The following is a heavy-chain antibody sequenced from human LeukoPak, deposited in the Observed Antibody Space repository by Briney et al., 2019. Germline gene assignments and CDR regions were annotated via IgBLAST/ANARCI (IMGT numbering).Heavy chain of an antibody. CDR3: ASLEGGPSDGR. V-gene: IGHV3-53*01. D-gene: IGHD3-3*01. Sequence: GGSLRLSCEVSGFPVRSRYMTWVRQPPGKGLECVAVIYSGGTTYHIDSVKGRFTISRDTSKSTMYLEMNNLRVEDTATYYCASLEGGPSDGRWGQGTLVIVSS. CDR2: IYSGGTT. J-gene: IGHJ4*02. CDR1: GFPVRSRY.